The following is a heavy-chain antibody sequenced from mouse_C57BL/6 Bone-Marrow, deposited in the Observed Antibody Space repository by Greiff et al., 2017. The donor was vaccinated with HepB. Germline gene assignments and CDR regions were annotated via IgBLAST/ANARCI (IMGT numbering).Heavy chain of an antibody. CDR2: INPNNGGT. Sequence: EVQLQQSGPELVKPGASVKISCKASGYTFTDYYMNWVKQSHGKSLEWIGDINPNNGGTSYNQKFKGKATLTVDKSSSTAYMELRSLTSEDSAVYYCARESGSGYFDVWGTGTTVTVSS. CDR3: ARESGSGYFDV. D-gene: IGHD1-1*01. CDR1: GYTFTDYY. J-gene: IGHJ1*03. V-gene: IGHV1-26*01.